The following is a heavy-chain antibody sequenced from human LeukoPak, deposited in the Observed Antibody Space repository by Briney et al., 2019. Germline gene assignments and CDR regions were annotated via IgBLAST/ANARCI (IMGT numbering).Heavy chain of an antibody. V-gene: IGHV1-2*02. J-gene: IGHJ4*02. Sequence: ASVKASCKASGYTFTGYYMHWVRQAPGQGLEWMGWINPNNGGTNYAQKFQGRVTMTRDTSIGTAYMELSRLRSDDTAVYYCARTESKCTSTSCYTEDYRGQGTLVTVSS. D-gene: IGHD2-2*02. CDR3: ARTESKCTSTSCYTEDY. CDR2: INPNNGGT. CDR1: GYTFTGYY.